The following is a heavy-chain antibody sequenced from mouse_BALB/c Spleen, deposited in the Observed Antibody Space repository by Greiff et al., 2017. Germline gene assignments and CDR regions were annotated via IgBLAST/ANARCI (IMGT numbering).Heavy chain of an antibody. CDR3: ARDQGPRRGYYAMDY. CDR1: GFSLTGYG. J-gene: IGHJ4*01. V-gene: IGHV2-6-7*01. D-gene: IGHD2-12*01. CDR2: IWGDGST. Sequence: QVQLKQSGPGLVAPSQSLSITCTVSGFSLTGYGVNWVRQPPGKGLEWLGMIWGDGSTDYNSALKSRLSISKDNSKSQVFLKMNSLQTDDTARYYCARDQGPRRGYYAMDYWGQGTSVTVSS.